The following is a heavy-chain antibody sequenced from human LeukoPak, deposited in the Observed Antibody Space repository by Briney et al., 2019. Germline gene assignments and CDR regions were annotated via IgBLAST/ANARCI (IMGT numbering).Heavy chain of an antibody. CDR1: GGTFSSYA. J-gene: IGHJ4*02. Sequence: SVKVSCKASGGTFSSYAISWVRQAPGQGLEWMGRIIPILGIANYAQKFQGRVTITADKSTSTAYMELSSLRSEDTAVYYCARGYYCSGSYGEIDYWGQGTLVTVSS. CDR3: ARGYYCSGSYGEIDY. CDR2: IIPILGIA. D-gene: IGHD3-10*01. V-gene: IGHV1-69*04.